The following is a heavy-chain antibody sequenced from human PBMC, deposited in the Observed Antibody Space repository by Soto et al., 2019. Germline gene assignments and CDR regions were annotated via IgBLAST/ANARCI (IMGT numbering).Heavy chain of an antibody. J-gene: IGHJ4*02. CDR3: ATSLWFGTQPEI. CDR1: GGSFSNNY. V-gene: IGHV4-34*01. D-gene: IGHD3-10*01. Sequence: LTCAVYGGSFSNNYWTWFRQPPGKGLEWIGEISPSGTTKYIPSLKSRGTISVDTSRKQFFLKVTSVSAADTAVYYCATSLWFGTQPEIWGPGTLVTVS. CDR2: ISPSGTT.